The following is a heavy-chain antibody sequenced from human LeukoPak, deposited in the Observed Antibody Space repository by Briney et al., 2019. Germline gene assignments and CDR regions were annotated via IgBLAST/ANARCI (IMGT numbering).Heavy chain of an antibody. CDR3: ARARRVGNLDY. D-gene: IGHD2-15*01. CDR2: IYYSGST. J-gene: IGHJ4*02. V-gene: IGHV4-39*01. Sequence: SETLSLTCTVSGGSINSSSYYWGWIRQPPGKGLEWIGSIYYSGSTYYNPSLKSRVTISVDTSKKQFSLKLSSVTAADTAVYYCARARRVGNLDYWGQGTLVTVSS. CDR1: GGSINSSSYY.